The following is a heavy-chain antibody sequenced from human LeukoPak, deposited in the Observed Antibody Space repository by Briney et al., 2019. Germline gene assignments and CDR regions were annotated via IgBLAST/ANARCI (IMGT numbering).Heavy chain of an antibody. V-gene: IGHV3-7*03. CDR1: GFTFSSYW. CDR3: AREGSYYDFWSGYYPLDY. CDR2: IKQDGSEK. Sequence: GGSLRLSCAASGFTFSSYWMSWVRQAPGKGLEWVANIKQDGSEKYYVNSVKGRFTISRDNAKNSLYLQMNSLRAEDTAVYYCAREGSYYDFWSGYYPLDYWGQGTLVTVSS. J-gene: IGHJ4*02. D-gene: IGHD3-3*01.